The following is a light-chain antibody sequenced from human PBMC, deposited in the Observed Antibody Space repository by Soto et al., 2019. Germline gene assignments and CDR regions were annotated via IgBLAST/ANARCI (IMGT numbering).Light chain of an antibody. CDR1: SSDVGSYNL. J-gene: IGLJ3*02. CDR2: EGS. Sequence: QSVLTQPASVSGSPGQSSTISCTGTSSDVGSYNLVSWYQQQPGKAPKLMIYEGSKRPSGVSNRFSGSKSGNTASLTISGLQAEDEADYYCCSYAGSSTWVFGGGTKLTVL. CDR3: CSYAGSSTWV. V-gene: IGLV2-23*01.